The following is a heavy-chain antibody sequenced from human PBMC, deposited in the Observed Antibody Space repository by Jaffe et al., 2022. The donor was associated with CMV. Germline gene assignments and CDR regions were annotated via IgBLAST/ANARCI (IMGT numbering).Heavy chain of an antibody. J-gene: IGHJ4*01. CDR1: GFTFSTYW. CDR2: IKEDGSEK. D-gene: IGHD3-16*01. Sequence: EVQLVESGGGLVQPGGSLRLSCAASGFTFSTYWMSWVRQAPGKGLEWVANIKEDGSEKYYVDSVKGRFTISRDNAKNSLSLQMDSVRAEDTAVYYCARGGLSRFADWGHGTLVTVSS. V-gene: IGHV3-7*03. CDR3: ARGGLSRFAD.